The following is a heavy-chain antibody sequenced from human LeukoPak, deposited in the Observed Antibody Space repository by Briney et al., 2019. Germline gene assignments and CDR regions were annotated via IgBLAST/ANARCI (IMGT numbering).Heavy chain of an antibody. CDR1: GYTFRDYY. CDR2: INPKSGGT. Sequence: DSVKVSCKASGYTFRDYYIHWVRQAPGQGLEWMGWINPKSGGTKYAQKFQGRFTMTRDTSISTAYMELISLRSDDTAVYYCARDPSHYYYTDVWGKGTTVIVSS. V-gene: IGHV1-2*02. D-gene: IGHD6-6*01. J-gene: IGHJ6*03. CDR3: ARDPSHYYYTDV.